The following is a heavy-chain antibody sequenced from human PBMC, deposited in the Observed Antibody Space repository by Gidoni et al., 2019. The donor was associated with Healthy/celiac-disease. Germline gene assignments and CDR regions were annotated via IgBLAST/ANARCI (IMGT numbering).Heavy chain of an antibody. CDR2: IYYSGST. Sequence: QVQLQESGPGLVKPSQTLSLTCTVSGGSIGSGGYYWSWIRQHPGKGLEWIGYIYYSGSTYYNPSLKRRVTISVDTSKNQFSLKLSSVTAADTAVYYCARGDLDDAFDIWGQGTMVTVSS. CDR3: ARGDLDDAFDI. D-gene: IGHD2-21*02. J-gene: IGHJ3*02. CDR1: GGSIGSGGYY. V-gene: IGHV4-31*03.